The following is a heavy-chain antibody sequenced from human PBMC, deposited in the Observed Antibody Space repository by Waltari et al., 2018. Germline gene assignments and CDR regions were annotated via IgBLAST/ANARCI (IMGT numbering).Heavy chain of an antibody. CDR3: AKDSRVTIFGVVIHYFDY. J-gene: IGHJ4*02. V-gene: IGHV3-23*04. CDR1: GFTFSSYA. CDR2: ISGSGGST. Sequence: EVQLVESGGGLVQPGGSLRLSCAAYGFTFSSYAMSWVRKAPGKGLEWVSAISGSGGSTYYADSGKGRFTISRDNSNNTLYLQMNSLRAEDTAVYYCAKDSRVTIFGVVIHYFDYWGQGTLVTVSS. D-gene: IGHD3-3*01.